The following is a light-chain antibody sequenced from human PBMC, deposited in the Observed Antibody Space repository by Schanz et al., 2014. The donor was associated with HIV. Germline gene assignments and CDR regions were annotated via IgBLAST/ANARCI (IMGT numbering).Light chain of an antibody. Sequence: EIVMTQSPGTLSVSPGERATLSCRASQTVSNNLAWYQQKPGQAPRLLIYGASTRVTGIPARFSGSGSGTEFTLTISSLQSEDFAVYYCQQYNSYPYTFGQGTKLEIK. J-gene: IGKJ2*01. CDR2: GAS. V-gene: IGKV3-15*01. CDR3: QQYNSYPYT. CDR1: QTVSNN.